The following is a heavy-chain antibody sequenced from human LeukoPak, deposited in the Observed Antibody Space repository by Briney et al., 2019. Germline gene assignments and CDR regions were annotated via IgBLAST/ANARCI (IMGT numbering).Heavy chain of an antibody. V-gene: IGHV3-33*01. CDR3: ARDLGAGRFYGMDV. D-gene: IGHD7-27*01. CDR2: IWYDGSNK. Sequence: GGSLRLSCAASGFTFSSYGMHWVRQAPGKGLEWVAVIWYDGSNKYYADSVEGRFTISRDNSKNTLYLQMNSLRGDDPAVYYCARDLGAGRFYGMDVWRQGTTVTVSS. J-gene: IGHJ6*02. CDR1: GFTFSSYG.